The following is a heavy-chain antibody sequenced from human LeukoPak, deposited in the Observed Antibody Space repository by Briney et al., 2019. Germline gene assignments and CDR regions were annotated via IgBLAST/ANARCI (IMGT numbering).Heavy chain of an antibody. Sequence: GASVKVSCKASGYTFTGYYMHWVRQAPGQGLEWMGWINPNSGGTNYAQKFQGRVTMTRDTSITTAYMELSSLRSDDTAVYYCARVRHCTGGSCTNSDYWGQGTLVTVSS. CDR2: INPNSGGT. V-gene: IGHV1-2*02. CDR3: ARVRHCTGGSCTNSDY. D-gene: IGHD2-15*01. J-gene: IGHJ4*02. CDR1: GYTFTGYY.